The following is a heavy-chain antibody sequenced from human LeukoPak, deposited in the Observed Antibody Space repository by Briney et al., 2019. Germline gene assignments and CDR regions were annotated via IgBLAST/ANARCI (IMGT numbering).Heavy chain of an antibody. J-gene: IGHJ4*02. CDR2: ISIRGVNP. D-gene: IGHD1-26*01. V-gene: IGHV3-23*01. CDR3: ARGQIPSGELLRFDC. Sequence: QPGGSLRLSCVVSGFTFNNYAMSWVRQAPGKGLEWVSSISIRGVNPTYADSVKGRFTTSRDNSKNTLYLQMNSLRADDTAIYHCARGQIPSGELLRFDCWGQGTLVTVSS. CDR1: GFTFNNYA.